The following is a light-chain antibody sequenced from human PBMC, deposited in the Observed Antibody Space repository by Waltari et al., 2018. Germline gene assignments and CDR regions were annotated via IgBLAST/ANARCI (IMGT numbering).Light chain of an antibody. CDR2: DVS. V-gene: IGKV3-11*01. CDR3: QQRTSWPPGLS. CDR1: QSVSNN. J-gene: IGKJ4*01. Sequence: EIVLTQSPATLSLSPGERATLSCRASQSVSNNLAWYQQKPGQAPRLLIYDVSSRATGIPARIRARGAGTDFTLTISSLGPEDSAVYYCQQRTSWPPGLSFGGGTNVEIK.